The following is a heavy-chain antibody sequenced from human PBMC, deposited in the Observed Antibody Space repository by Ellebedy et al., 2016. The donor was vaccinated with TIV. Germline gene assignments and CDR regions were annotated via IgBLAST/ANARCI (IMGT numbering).Heavy chain of an antibody. CDR2: ISAYNGNT. Sequence: ASVKVSCKASGYTFTGYYMHWVRQAPGQGLEWMGWISAYNGNTNYAQKLQGRVTMTTDTSTSTAYMELRSLRSEDTAVYYCASETGAQVVPAAMGFDYWGQGTLVTVSS. CDR3: ASETGAQVVPAAMGFDY. D-gene: IGHD2-2*01. V-gene: IGHV1-18*04. J-gene: IGHJ4*02. CDR1: GYTFTGYY.